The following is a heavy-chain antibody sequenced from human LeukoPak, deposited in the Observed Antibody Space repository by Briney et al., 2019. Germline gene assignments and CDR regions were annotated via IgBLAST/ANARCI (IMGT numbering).Heavy chain of an antibody. CDR2: TSSSGSII. CDR3: ARGYTYAHDY. CDR1: GFGFDSFE. V-gene: IGHV3-48*03. J-gene: IGHJ4*02. D-gene: IGHD5-18*01. Sequence: GGSLRLSCAASGFGFDSFERHWVRQAPGKGLEWISFTSSSGSIIYYADSVKGRVTISRDNAKNSLFLQMRSLRAEDTAVYYCARGYTYAHDYWGQGTLVTVSS.